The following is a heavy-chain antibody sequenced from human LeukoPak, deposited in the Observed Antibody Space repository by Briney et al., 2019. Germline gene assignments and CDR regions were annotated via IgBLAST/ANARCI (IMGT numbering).Heavy chain of an antibody. CDR2: IYYSGST. D-gene: IGHD5-12*01. CDR3: ARREYSGYVDAFDI. Sequence: SETLSLTCTVSGGSISSYYWSWIRQPPGKGLEWIGYIYYSGSTNYNPSLKSRVTISVDTSKNQFSLKLSSVTAADTAVYYCARREYSGYVDAFDIWGQGTVVTVSS. V-gene: IGHV4-59*01. CDR1: GGSISSYY. J-gene: IGHJ3*02.